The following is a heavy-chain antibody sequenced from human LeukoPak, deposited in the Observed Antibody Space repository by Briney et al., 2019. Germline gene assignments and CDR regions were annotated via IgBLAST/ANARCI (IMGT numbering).Heavy chain of an antibody. V-gene: IGHV1-2*04. CDR1: GGTFSNFA. J-gene: IGHJ4*02. Sequence: ASVKVSCKASGGTFSNFAINWVRQAPGQGLEWMGWINPNSGGTNYAQKFQGWVTMTRDTSISTAYMELSRLRSDDTAVYYCARDPGPAGEAPFDYWGQGTLVTVSS. CDR2: INPNSGGT. D-gene: IGHD7-27*01. CDR3: ARDPGPAGEAPFDY.